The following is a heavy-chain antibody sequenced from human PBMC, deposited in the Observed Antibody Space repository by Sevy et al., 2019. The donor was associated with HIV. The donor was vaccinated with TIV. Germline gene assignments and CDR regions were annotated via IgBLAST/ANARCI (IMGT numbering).Heavy chain of an antibody. CDR2: IYYNGHI. D-gene: IGHD1-26*01. Sequence: SETLSLTCTVSGGSITSLYWNWIRQPPGKGLEWIANIYYNGHINYNPSLKSRVTLSLDTSKNQFSLRLSPVTAADTAMYYCAGENAWGRGYSWGQGTLVTV. J-gene: IGHJ4*02. CDR1: GGSITSLY. CDR3: AGENAWGRGYS. V-gene: IGHV4-59*08.